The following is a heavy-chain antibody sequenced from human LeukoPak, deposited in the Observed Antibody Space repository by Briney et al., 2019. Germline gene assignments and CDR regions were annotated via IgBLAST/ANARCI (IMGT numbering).Heavy chain of an antibody. CDR1: GFTFSSYS. D-gene: IGHD3-22*01. J-gene: IGHJ4*02. CDR3: ARDKNYYDSSGYFPFDY. CDR2: ISSSSSTI. V-gene: IGHV3-48*01. Sequence: GGSLRLSCAASGFTFSSYSMNWVRQAPGKGLEWVSYISSSSSTIYYADSVKGRFTISRDNAKNSLYLQMNSLRAEDTAVYYCARDKNYYDSSGYFPFDYWGQGTLVTVSS.